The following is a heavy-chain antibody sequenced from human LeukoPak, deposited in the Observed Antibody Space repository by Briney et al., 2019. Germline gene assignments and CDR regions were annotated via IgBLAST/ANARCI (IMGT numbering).Heavy chain of an antibody. CDR2: IDPSDSYT. CDR1: GYNFTSYW. V-gene: IGHV5-10-1*01. D-gene: IGHD3-10*01. J-gene: IGHJ5*02. CDR3: ARHAGSRFDP. Sequence: GESLKISCKGSGYNFTSYWIRWVRQMPGKGLEWMGRIDPSDSYTNYSPSFQGHVTISADKSISTAYLQWSSLKASDTAMYYCARHAGSRFDPWGQGTLVTVSS.